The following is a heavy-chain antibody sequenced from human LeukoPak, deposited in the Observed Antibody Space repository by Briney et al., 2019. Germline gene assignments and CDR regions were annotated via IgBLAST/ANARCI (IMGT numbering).Heavy chain of an antibody. J-gene: IGHJ4*02. V-gene: IGHV3-30*02. CDR2: IRYDGSDK. D-gene: IGHD6-19*01. CDR1: GLTSSTFA. CDR3: ARNSSGRFDN. Sequence: SGGSLRPSCAGPGLTSSTFAIHGFGKPPAKGLEWAAFIRYDGSDKYYADSVKGRFSISRDNSKNTLYLEMNSLRAEDTAVYYCARNSSGRFDNWGQGTLVTVSS.